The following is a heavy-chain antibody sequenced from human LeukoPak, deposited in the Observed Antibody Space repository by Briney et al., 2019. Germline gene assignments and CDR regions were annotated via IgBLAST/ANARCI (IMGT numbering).Heavy chain of an antibody. D-gene: IGHD4-17*01. Sequence: PSETLSLTCTVSGGSISSSSYYWGWIRQPPGKGLEWIGSIYYSGSTYYNPSLKSRVTISIDTSKNQFPLRLNSVTAADTAVYYCARGEHDYAHKDPLRYWGQGTLVTVSS. J-gene: IGHJ4*02. CDR3: ARGEHDYAHKDPLRY. CDR2: IYYSGST. CDR1: GGSISSSSYY. V-gene: IGHV4-39*06.